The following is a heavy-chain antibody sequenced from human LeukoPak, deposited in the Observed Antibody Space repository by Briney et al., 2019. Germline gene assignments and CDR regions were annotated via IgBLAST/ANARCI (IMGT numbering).Heavy chain of an antibody. D-gene: IGHD5-18*01. V-gene: IGHV1-8*02. CDR1: GYTFTDYD. J-gene: IGHJ4*02. Sequence: GASVKVSCQTSGYTFTDYDINWVRQAPGEGLEWMGWVKPTDGSTAIARDFQGKISLTRDISTDTVHMQLSGLTSEDTAIFYCARGVRGGTGVYSYGFYFDHWGQGTPLTVSS. CDR2: VKPTDGST. CDR3: ARGVRGGTGVYSYGFYFDH.